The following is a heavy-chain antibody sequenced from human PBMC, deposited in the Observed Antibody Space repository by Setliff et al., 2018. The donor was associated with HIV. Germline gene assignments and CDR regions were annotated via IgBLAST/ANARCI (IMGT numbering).Heavy chain of an antibody. V-gene: IGHV3-7*01. CDR1: GFIFSTSW. J-gene: IGHJ3*02. CDR2: VKPDGSGI. Sequence: PGGSLILSCAASGFIFSTSWMSWVRQAPGKGPEWVANVKPDGSGIYYVDSVKGRFTISRDNAKNSLYLDMNSLRAEDTAVYYCARGHVGAFDIWGQGTMVTVSS. CDR3: ARGHVGAFDI.